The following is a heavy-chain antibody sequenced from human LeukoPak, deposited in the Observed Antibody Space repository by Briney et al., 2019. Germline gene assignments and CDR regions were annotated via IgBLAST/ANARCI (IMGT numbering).Heavy chain of an antibody. Sequence: GGSLRLSCSASGITVSSHAMHWVRQAPGKGLEYVSAISDNGGMTFYADSVKGRFTISRDNSKNTLYLQMSSLRGEDTAVYYCYVSGWTEDIDNWGQGTLVTVSS. D-gene: IGHD6-19*01. V-gene: IGHV3-64D*06. J-gene: IGHJ4*02. CDR3: YVSGWTEDIDN. CDR1: GITVSSHA. CDR2: ISDNGGMT.